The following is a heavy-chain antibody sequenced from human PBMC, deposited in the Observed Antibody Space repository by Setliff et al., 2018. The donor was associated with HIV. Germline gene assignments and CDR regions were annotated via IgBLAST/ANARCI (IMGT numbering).Heavy chain of an antibody. D-gene: IGHD5-18*01. CDR2: INPNSGGT. CDR3: ARTLPQYTNLFDY. Sequence: ASVKVSCKASGYSFSDYYMHWVRQAPGQGLERMGWINPNSGGTNYAQKFQGRVTMTWDTSTSTGYMEVYRLRSDDTAVYFCARTLPQYTNLFDYWGQGTLVTVSS. CDR1: GYSFSDYY. V-gene: IGHV1-2*02. J-gene: IGHJ4*02.